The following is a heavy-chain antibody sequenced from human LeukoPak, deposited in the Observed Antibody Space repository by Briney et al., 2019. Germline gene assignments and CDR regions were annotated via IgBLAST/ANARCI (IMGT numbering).Heavy chain of an antibody. V-gene: IGHV3-9*03. CDR2: ISWNSGSI. Sequence: PGRSLRLSCAASGLTFDDYAMHWVRQAPGKGLERVSGISWNSGSIGYADSVKGRFTISRDNAKNSLYLQMNSLRAEDMALYYCAKDGGGGGAFDIWGQGTMVTVSS. D-gene: IGHD3-16*01. CDR3: AKDGGGGGAFDI. CDR1: GLTFDDYA. J-gene: IGHJ3*02.